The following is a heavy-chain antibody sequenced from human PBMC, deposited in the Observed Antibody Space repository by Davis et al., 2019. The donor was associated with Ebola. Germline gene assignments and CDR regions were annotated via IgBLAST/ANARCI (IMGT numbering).Heavy chain of an antibody. Sequence: ASVKVSCKASGYTFTSYYMHWVRQAPGQGLEWMGIINPSGGSTSYAQKFQGRVTMTRDTSTSTIYMELSSLRSEDTAVYYCARSGQQLVGYFQHWGQGTLVTVSS. CDR3: ARSGQQLVGYFQH. CDR1: GYTFTSYY. V-gene: IGHV1-46*01. J-gene: IGHJ1*01. D-gene: IGHD6-13*01. CDR2: INPSGGST.